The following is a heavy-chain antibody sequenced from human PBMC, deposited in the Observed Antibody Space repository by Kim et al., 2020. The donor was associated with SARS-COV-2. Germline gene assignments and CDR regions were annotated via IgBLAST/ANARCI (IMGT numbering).Heavy chain of an antibody. CDR1: GGAIRSGDYY. CDR3: ARESEGYTSAQWPQWY. CDR2: IYYSGST. J-gene: IGHJ2*01. V-gene: IGHV4-31*03. D-gene: IGHD2-15*01. Sequence: SETLSLTCTASGGAIRSGDYYWSWIRPHPVKGLEWIGYIYYSGSTFYNPSLKSRVAISLDTSKNQFSLKLNSVTAADAAVCYCARESEGYTSAQWPQWY.